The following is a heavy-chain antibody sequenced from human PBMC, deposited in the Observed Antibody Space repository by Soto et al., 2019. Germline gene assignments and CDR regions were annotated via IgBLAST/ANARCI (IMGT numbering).Heavy chain of an antibody. J-gene: IGHJ4*02. CDR1: GASLRSGGYS. D-gene: IGHD4-17*01. Sequence: QLQLQESGSRLVKPSQTLSLTCAVSGASLRSGGYSWSWVRQPPGKGLEFIGYSYLSGNTYLNPALKSRVSISLEDPKNHFSLRGNSVNAADTAVDYCARRTDNGLDFWGQGTLVIVSS. V-gene: IGHV4-30-2*01. CDR2: SYLSGNT. CDR3: ARRTDNGLDF.